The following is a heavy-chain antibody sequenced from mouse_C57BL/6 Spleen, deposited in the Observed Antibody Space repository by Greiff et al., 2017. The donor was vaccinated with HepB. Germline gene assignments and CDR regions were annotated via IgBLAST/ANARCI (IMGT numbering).Heavy chain of an antibody. CDR2: IWSGGST. CDR1: GFSLTSYG. D-gene: IGHD4-1*01. V-gene: IGHV2-2*01. Sequence: VKVVESGPGLVQPSQSLSITCTVSGFSLTSYGVHWVRQSPGKGLEWLGVIWSGGSTDYNAAFISRLSISKDNSKSQVFFKMNSLQADDTAIYYCARKDWDEGFAYWGQGTLVTVSA. J-gene: IGHJ3*01. CDR3: ARKDWDEGFAY.